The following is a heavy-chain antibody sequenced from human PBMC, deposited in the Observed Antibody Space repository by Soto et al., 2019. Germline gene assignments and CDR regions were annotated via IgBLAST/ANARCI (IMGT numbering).Heavy chain of an antibody. J-gene: IGHJ6*02. Sequence: GGSLRLSCAASGFTFSSYGMHWVRQAPGKGLEWVAVISYDGSNKYYADSVKGRFTISRDNSKNTLYLQMNSLRAEDTAVYYCAKDWLDTAISRGGMDVWGQGTTVTVSS. V-gene: IGHV3-30*18. D-gene: IGHD5-18*01. CDR1: GFTFSSYG. CDR2: ISYDGSNK. CDR3: AKDWLDTAISRGGMDV.